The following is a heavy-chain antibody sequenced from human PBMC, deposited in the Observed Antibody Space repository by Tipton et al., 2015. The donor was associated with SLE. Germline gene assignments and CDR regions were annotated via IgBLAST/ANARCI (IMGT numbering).Heavy chain of an antibody. CDR3: AKEVYGGNLYYYFDL. J-gene: IGHJ2*01. CDR2: ISWNSGSI. Sequence: SLRLSCAASGFTFSSYEMNWVRQAPGKGLEWVSSISWNSGSIVYADSVKGRFTISRDNAKNSLYLQMNSLRAEDTALYYCAKEVYGGNLYYYFDLWGRGTLVTVSS. V-gene: IGHV3-9*01. CDR1: GFTFSSYE. D-gene: IGHD4-23*01.